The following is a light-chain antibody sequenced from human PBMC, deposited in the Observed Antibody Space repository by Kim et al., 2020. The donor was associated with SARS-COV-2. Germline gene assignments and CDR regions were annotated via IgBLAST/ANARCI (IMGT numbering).Light chain of an antibody. V-gene: IGLV3-21*04. CDR3: QVCDTSSDHYV. CDR1: NIGSKG. J-gene: IGLJ1*01. Sequence: SYELTQAPSVSVAPGMTARITCGGNNIGSKGVHWYQQKPGQAPMLVIYYDSDRPAGISERFSGSNSGNTATLTISRVEAGDEADYYCQVCDTSSDHYVFGTGTKVTVL. CDR2: YDS.